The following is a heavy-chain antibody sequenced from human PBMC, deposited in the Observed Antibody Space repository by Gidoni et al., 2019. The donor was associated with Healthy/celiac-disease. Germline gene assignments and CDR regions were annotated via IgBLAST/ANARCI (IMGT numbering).Heavy chain of an antibody. Sequence: QLQLQESGPGLVKPSETLSLTCTVSGGSISSSSYYWGWIRQPPGKGMEWIGSSYYSGSTYYNPSCKSRVTISVDTSKNQFSLKLSSVTAADTAVYYCASFEWDSSGYSRDYWGQGTLVTVSS. J-gene: IGHJ4*02. CDR3: ASFEWDSSGYSRDY. D-gene: IGHD3-22*01. CDR1: GGSISSSSYY. CDR2: SYYSGST. V-gene: IGHV4-39*01.